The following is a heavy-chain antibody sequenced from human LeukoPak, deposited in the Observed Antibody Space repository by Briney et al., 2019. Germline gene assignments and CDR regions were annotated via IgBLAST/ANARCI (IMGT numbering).Heavy chain of an antibody. D-gene: IGHD5-18*01. CDR3: ARVKGDTAMVHNWFDP. Sequence: SETLSLTCAVYGGSFSGYYWSWIRQPPGKGLEWIGEINHSGSTNHNPSLKSRVTISVDTSKNQFSLKLSSVTAADTAVYYCARVKGDTAMVHNWFDPWGQGTLVTVSS. CDR1: GGSFSGYY. V-gene: IGHV4-34*01. J-gene: IGHJ5*02. CDR2: INHSGST.